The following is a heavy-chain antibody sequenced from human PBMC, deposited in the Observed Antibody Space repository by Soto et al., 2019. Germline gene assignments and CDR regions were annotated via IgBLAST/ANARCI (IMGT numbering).Heavy chain of an antibody. Sequence: LSLTCTVSGGSISSSSYYWGWIRQPPGKGLEWIGSIYYSGSTYYNPSLKSRVTISVDTSKNQFSLKLSSVTAADTAVYYCARSVYYYDSSGSLDYWGQGTLVTVSS. V-gene: IGHV4-39*01. CDR3: ARSVYYYDSSGSLDY. J-gene: IGHJ4*02. CDR2: IYYSGST. CDR1: GGSISSSSYY. D-gene: IGHD3-22*01.